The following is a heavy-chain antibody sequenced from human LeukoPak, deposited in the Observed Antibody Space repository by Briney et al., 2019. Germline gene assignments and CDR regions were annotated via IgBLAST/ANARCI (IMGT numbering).Heavy chain of an antibody. CDR2: ISGSGGST. CDR1: GFTFSNYA. Sequence: GGSLRLSCAASGFTFSNYAMSWVRQAPGKGLEWVSAISGSGGSTYYADSVKGRFTISRDNSKNTLYLQMNSLRAEDTAVYYCAKGTTGTTRWYFDYWGQGTLVTVSS. CDR3: AKGTTGTTRWYFDY. J-gene: IGHJ4*02. D-gene: IGHD1-1*01. V-gene: IGHV3-23*01.